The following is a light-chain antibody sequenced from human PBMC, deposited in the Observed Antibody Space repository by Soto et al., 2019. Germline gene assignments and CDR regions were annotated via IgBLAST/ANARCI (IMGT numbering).Light chain of an antibody. CDR1: QIIGSW. J-gene: IGKJ3*01. Sequence: DIQMTQSPSSVSASIGDRVTITCRASQIIGSWLAWYQQKPGRAPTLLIHAASSLQSGVPSRFSGSGSGTDFTLTITSLQAEDSATYYGHQANSLPFTFGPGSKVDIK. V-gene: IGKV1-12*02. CDR2: AAS. CDR3: HQANSLPFT.